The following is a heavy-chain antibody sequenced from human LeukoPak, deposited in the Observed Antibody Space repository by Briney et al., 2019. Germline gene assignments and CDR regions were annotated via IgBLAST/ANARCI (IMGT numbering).Heavy chain of an antibody. D-gene: IGHD3-10*01. CDR2: INYSGIT. J-gene: IGHJ3*02. Sequence: PSDTLSLTCTVSGDSSSYYYWSWIRQSPGKGLDWLGYINYSGITNYNPSLKSRATMSVDTSKNQLSLKVTSVTAADTAVYYCARGLWFGVPGAFDIWGQGTMVTVSS. V-gene: IGHV4-59*07. CDR3: ARGLWFGVPGAFDI. CDR1: GDSSSYYY.